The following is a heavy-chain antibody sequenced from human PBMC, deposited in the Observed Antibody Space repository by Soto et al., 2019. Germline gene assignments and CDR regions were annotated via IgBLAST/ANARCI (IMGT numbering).Heavy chain of an antibody. CDR1: GGSFSGYY. CDR2: INHSGST. V-gene: IGHV4-34*01. CDR3: ARERGVVLWFGGPWFDP. Sequence: PSETLSLTCAVYGGSFSGYYWSWIRQPPGKGLEWIGEINHSGSTNYNPSLKSRVTISVDTSKNQFSLKLSSVTAADTAVYYCARERGVVLWFGGPWFDPWGRGTLVTVSS. D-gene: IGHD3-10*01. J-gene: IGHJ5*02.